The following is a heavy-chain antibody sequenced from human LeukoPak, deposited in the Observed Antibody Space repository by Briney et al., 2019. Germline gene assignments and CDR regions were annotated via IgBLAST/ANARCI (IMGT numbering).Heavy chain of an antibody. D-gene: IGHD5-18*01. CDR2: IYPGDSDT. CDR1: GYSFTSYW. Sequence: GESLKISCKGSGYSFTSYWIGWVRQMPGKGLEWMGIIYPGDSDTRYSPSFQGQVTISADKSISTAYLQWSSLKASDTAMYYCARLQIQLWLHQGAFDIWGQGTMVTVSS. CDR3: ARLQIQLWLHQGAFDI. J-gene: IGHJ3*02. V-gene: IGHV5-51*01.